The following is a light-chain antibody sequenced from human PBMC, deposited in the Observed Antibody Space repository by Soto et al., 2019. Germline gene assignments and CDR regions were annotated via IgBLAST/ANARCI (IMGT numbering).Light chain of an antibody. Sequence: QSVLTQAASVSGSPGQSITISCTGTSSDVGGYNYVSWYQQHPGKAPKLMIYDVSNRPSGVSNRFSGSKSGNTASLTISGLQAEDEADYYCSSYTSSSSYVFGTGTQLTVL. CDR1: SSDVGGYNY. J-gene: IGLJ1*01. CDR3: SSYTSSSSYV. V-gene: IGLV2-14*01. CDR2: DVS.